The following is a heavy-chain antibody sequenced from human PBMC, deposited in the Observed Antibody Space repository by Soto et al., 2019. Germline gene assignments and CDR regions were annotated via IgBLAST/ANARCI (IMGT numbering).Heavy chain of an antibody. CDR2: IYSGGST. CDR3: AKNYYDSGGGFDY. CDR1: GFTVSSNY. Sequence: EVQLVESGGGLIQPGGSLRLSCAASGFTVSSNYMSWVRQAPGKGLEWVSVIYSGGSTYYADSVKGRFTISRDNSKNTLYLQLKSMRAEDTAVYYCAKNYYDSGGGFDYLGQGTLVTVSS. V-gene: IGHV3-53*01. D-gene: IGHD3-22*01. J-gene: IGHJ4*02.